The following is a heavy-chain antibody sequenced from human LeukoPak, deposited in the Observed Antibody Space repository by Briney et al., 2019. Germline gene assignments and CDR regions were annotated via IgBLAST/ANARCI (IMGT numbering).Heavy chain of an antibody. V-gene: IGHV3-7*04. CDR2: IKQDGSKK. Sequence: GGSLRLSCAASGFTVSSNYMNWVRQAPGKGLEWVANIKQDGSKKSYVDSVKGRFTISRDNAKNSLYLQMNSLRAGDTAIYYCTRVGYIDEGIDYWGQGTLVTVSS. J-gene: IGHJ4*02. CDR3: TRVGYIDEGIDY. CDR1: GFTVSSNY. D-gene: IGHD5-24*01.